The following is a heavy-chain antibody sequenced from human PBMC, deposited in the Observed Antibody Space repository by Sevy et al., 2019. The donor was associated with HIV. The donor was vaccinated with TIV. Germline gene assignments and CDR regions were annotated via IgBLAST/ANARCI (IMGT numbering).Heavy chain of an antibody. J-gene: IGHJ4*02. CDR1: GFTFSSYE. CDR3: AGVGGGYDYGGSFDY. D-gene: IGHD5-12*01. V-gene: IGHV3-48*03. CDR2: ISSSGSTI. Sequence: GGSLRLSCAASGFTFSSYEMNWVRQAPGKGLEWVSYISSSGSTIYYADSVKGRFTISRDNAKNSLYLQMNSLRAEDTAVYYCAGVGGGYDYGGSFDYWGQGTLVTVSS.